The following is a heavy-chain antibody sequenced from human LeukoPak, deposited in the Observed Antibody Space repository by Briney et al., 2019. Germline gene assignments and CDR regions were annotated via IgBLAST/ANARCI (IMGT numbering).Heavy chain of an antibody. CDR2: IKHDGSER. CDR1: GFTFSSYW. Sequence: GGSLRLSCAASGFTFSSYWMTWVRQGPGKGLEWVANIKHDGSERYYADSVKGRFTISRDNPKNSLNLQMNSLRVEDSAVYYCARDRPWESFDIWGQGTMVTVSS. V-gene: IGHV3-7*01. D-gene: IGHD1-26*01. CDR3: ARDRPWESFDI. J-gene: IGHJ3*02.